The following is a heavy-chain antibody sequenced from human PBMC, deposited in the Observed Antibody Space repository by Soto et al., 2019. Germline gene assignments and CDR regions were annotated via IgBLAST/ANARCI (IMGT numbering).Heavy chain of an antibody. V-gene: IGHV1-46*01. J-gene: IGHJ4*02. CDR1: GYTFTNYY. CDR3: AKDMKWGGMTTIHYFDS. D-gene: IGHD4-17*01. Sequence: ASVKVSCKASGYTFTNYYMHWVRQAPGQGLEWMGIINPSGGSTSYAQKFQGRFTVSRDNAKNSLFLQMNSLRPEDTALYYCAKDMKWGGMTTIHYFDSWGQGTQVTVSS. CDR2: INPSGGST.